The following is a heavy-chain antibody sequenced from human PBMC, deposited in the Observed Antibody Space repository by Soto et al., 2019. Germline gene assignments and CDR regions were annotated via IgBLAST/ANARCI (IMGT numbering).Heavy chain of an antibody. CDR1: GGSIGSYY. J-gene: IGHJ5*02. Sequence: SETLSLTCSVSGGSIGSYYWSWIRQPPGKGLEWIGYIYYSGSTNYNPSLKSRVTISVDTSKNQFSLKLSSVTAADTAVYYCAREEVIAATHNWFDPWGQGTLVTVSS. V-gene: IGHV4-59*01. D-gene: IGHD2-15*01. CDR2: IYYSGST. CDR3: AREEVIAATHNWFDP.